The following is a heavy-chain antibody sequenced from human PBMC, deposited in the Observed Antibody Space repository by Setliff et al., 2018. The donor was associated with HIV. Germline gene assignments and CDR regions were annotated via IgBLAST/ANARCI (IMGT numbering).Heavy chain of an antibody. V-gene: IGHV3-30*07. J-gene: IGHJ4*02. CDR1: GFAFRNYI. Sequence: GSLRLSCAASGFAFRNYIFHWVRQAPGKGLEWVAIISSDGSDKNYADSVKGRFTVSRDNAKNSLYLQMNSLRAEDTAVYYCAGGTFHGFDYWGQGTLVTVSS. CDR3: AGGTFHGFDY. D-gene: IGHD3-16*01. CDR2: ISSDGSDK.